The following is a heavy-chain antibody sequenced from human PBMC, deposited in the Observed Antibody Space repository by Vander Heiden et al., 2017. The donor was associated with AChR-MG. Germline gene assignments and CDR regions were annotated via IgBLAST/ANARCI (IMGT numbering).Heavy chain of an antibody. Sequence: HAQLVQSGAEGKKPGSSVKVSGKASGGTFSSYAISWVRQAPGQGLEWMRGISPIFGTANYAQKFQGRVTITADKSTSTAYMELSSLRSEDTAVYYCARFAATGFDPWGQGTLVTVSS. J-gene: IGHJ5*02. V-gene: IGHV1-69*06. CDR2: ISPIFGTA. D-gene: IGHD2-15*01. CDR3: ARFAATGFDP. CDR1: GGTFSSYA.